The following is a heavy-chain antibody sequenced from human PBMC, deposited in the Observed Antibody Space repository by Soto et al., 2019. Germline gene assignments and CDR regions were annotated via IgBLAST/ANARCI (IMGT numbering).Heavy chain of an antibody. CDR1: GFTFSSYS. D-gene: IGHD6-13*01. CDR3: ATDHKGYSTDGLNWFDP. V-gene: IGHV3-21*01. Sequence: SLRLSCAASGFTFSSYSMNWVRQAPGKGLEWVSSISSSSSYIYYADSVKGRFTISRDNAKNSLYLQMNSLRAEDTAVYYCATDHKGYSTDGLNWFDPPGPTTQATLSS. J-gene: IGHJ5*02. CDR2: ISSSSSYI.